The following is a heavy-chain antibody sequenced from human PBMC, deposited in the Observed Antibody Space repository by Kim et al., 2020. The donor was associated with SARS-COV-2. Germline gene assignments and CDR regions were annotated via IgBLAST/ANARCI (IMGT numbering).Heavy chain of an antibody. J-gene: IGHJ4*02. D-gene: IGHD2-21*01. CDR3: ARDAGGSGDFQFWFDY. CDR1: GFTFGSYS. CDR2: ITGDSSAT. Sequence: GGSLRLSCVGSGFTFGSYSMNWVRQAPGKGLEWISYITGDSSATVYADSVKGRFTISRDNAKNSLYLQMNSLRDEDTAVYYCARDAGGSGDFQFWFDYWGQGTLVTVSS. V-gene: IGHV3-48*02.